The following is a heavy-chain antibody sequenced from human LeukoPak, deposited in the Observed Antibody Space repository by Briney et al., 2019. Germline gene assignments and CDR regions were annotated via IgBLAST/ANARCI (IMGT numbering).Heavy chain of an antibody. V-gene: IGHV4-61*08. CDR2: IYDSGST. D-gene: IGHD3-16*01. J-gene: IGHJ3*01. CDR3: ARVRFGDRGPLDAYDV. CDR1: GGSISSGGYY. Sequence: SQTLSLTCTVSGGSISSGGYYWSWIRQPPGKGLEWIGYIYDSGSTNYNPSLKSRVTISVDTSKNQFSLKLSSMTAADTAVYYCARVRFGDRGPLDAYDVWGQGTMVTVSS.